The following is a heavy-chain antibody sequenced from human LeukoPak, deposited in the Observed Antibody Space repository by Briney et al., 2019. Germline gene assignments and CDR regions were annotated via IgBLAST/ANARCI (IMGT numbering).Heavy chain of an antibody. D-gene: IGHD1-26*01. J-gene: IGHJ4*02. CDR2: INHRGST. CDR1: GGSFSDYY. CDR3: SREEKVGELLADF. Sequence: SETLSLTCAVYGGSFSDYYWAWFRQPPGKGPEWIAAINHRGSTDYNPSLKSRVTISVDTSKKQFSLKLSSVTAADTAVYYCSREEKVGELLADFWGQGTLVTVSS. V-gene: IGHV4-34*01.